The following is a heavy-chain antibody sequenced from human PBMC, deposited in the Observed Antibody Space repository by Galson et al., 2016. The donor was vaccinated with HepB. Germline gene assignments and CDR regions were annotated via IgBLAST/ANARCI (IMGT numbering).Heavy chain of an antibody. D-gene: IGHD2-2*01. J-gene: IGHJ6*02. CDR1: GFTLRSYS. CDR2: IWSDGSNK. V-gene: IGHV3-33*01. Sequence: SLRLSCAASGFTLRSYSVHWVRQAPGKGLEWVALIWSDGSNKNYADSVKGRFTISRDNSKNTLYLQMNSLRAEDTAVYYCARDRVPAARHFYYGMDVWCQGTNVTVSS. CDR3: ARDRVPAARHFYYGMDV.